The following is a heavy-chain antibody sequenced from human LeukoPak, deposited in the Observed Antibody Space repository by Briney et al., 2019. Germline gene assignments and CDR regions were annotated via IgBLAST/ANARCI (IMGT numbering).Heavy chain of an antibody. CDR1: GGSFSGYY. CDR3: AREDWGSPFDY. CDR2: INHSGST. V-gene: IGHV4-34*01. D-gene: IGHD7-27*01. J-gene: IGHJ4*02. Sequence: PSETLSLTCAVYGGSFSGYYRSWIRQPPGKGLEWIGEINHSGSTNYNPSLKSRVTISVDTSKNQFSLKLSSVTAADSAVYYCAREDWGSPFDYWGQGTLVTVSS.